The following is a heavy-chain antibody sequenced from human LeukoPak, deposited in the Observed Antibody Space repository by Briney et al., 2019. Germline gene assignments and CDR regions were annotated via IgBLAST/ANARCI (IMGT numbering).Heavy chain of an antibody. V-gene: IGHV1-18*01. D-gene: IGHD4-17*01. CDR3: ARRDDYGDFYYFDY. Sequence: ASVKVSCKASGYTFTSYGISWVRQAPGQGLEWMGWISAHNGNTNYAQKLQGRVTMTTDTSTSTAYMELRSLRSDDTAVYYCARRDDYGDFYYFDYWGQGTLVTVSS. J-gene: IGHJ4*02. CDR2: ISAHNGNT. CDR1: GYTFTSYG.